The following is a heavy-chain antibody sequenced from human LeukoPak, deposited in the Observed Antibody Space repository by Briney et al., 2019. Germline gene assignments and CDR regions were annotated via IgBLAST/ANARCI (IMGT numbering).Heavy chain of an antibody. CDR1: GYTFTSYD. CDR2: MNPNSGNT. CDR3: ARGLGFWNGPDAFDI. J-gene: IGHJ3*02. D-gene: IGHD3-3*01. V-gene: IGHV1-8*03. Sequence: ASVKVSCKASGYTFTSYDINWVRQATGQGLEWMGWMNPNSGNTGYAQKFQGRVTITRNTSISTAYMELSSLRSEDTAVYYCARGLGFWNGPDAFDIWGQGTMVTVSS.